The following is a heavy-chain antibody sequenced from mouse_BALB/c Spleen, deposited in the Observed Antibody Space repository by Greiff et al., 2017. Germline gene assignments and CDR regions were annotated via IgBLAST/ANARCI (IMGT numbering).Heavy chain of an antibody. CDR3: ARGWLPYAMDY. V-gene: IGHV5-17*02. CDR1: GFTFSSFG. CDR2: ISSGSSTI. Sequence: DVKLVESGGGLVQPGGSRKLSCAASGFTFSSFGMHWVRQAPEKGLEWVAYISSGSSTIYYADTVKGRFTISRDNPKNTLFLQMTSLRSEDTAMYYCARGWLPYAMDYWGQGTSVTVSS. D-gene: IGHD2-3*01. J-gene: IGHJ4*01.